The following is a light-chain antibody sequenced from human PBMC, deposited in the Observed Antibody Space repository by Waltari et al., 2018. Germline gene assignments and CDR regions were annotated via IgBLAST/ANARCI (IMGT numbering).Light chain of an antibody. Sequence: EIVLTQSPGTLSLSPGENATLSCRASQSVSSSYLAWYQQKPGQAPRLLIYGASSRATGIPDRFSGSGSGTDFTLTISRLEPEDFAVYYCQQYGSSITFGQGTRLEIK. J-gene: IGKJ5*01. V-gene: IGKV3-20*01. CDR3: QQYGSSIT. CDR2: GAS. CDR1: QSVSSSY.